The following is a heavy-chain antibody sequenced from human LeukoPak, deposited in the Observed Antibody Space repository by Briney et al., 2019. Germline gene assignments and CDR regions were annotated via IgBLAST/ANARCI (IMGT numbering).Heavy chain of an antibody. Sequence: GGSLRLSCAASGFTFSSYEMNWARQAPGKGLEWVSYISSSGSTIYYADSVKGRFTISRDNAKNSLYLQMNSLRAEDTAVYYCARESVLRYFDWLDYWGKGTLVTVSS. D-gene: IGHD3-9*01. CDR1: GFTFSSYE. J-gene: IGHJ4*02. V-gene: IGHV3-48*03. CDR3: ARESVLRYFDWLDY. CDR2: ISSSGSTI.